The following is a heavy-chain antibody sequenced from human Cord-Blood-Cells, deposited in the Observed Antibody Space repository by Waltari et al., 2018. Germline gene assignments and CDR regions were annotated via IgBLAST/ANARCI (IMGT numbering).Heavy chain of an antibody. V-gene: IGHV4-34*01. CDR1: GGSFSGYY. CDR3: ARGIPDY. Sequence: QVQLQQWGAGLLKPSETLSLTRAVYGGSFSGYYWSGIRQPPGKGLEWIGEINHSGSTNYNPSLKSRVTISVDTSKNQFSLKLSSVTAADTAVYYCARGIPDYWGQGTLVTVSS. J-gene: IGHJ4*02. CDR2: INHSGST.